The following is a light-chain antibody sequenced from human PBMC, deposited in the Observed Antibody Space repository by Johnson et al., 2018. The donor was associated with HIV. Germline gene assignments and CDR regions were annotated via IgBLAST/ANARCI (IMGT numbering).Light chain of an antibody. CDR1: RSNIGNNY. CDR2: NND. V-gene: IGLV1-51*01. Sequence: QSVLTQPPSVSAAPGQKVTISCSGSRSNIGNNYVSWYQQFPGTAPKLLISNNDKRPSGIPDRFSGSRSGTSATLGITGLQTGDEADYYCGTWDSSLSAYVFGTGTNVTV. CDR3: GTWDSSLSAYV. J-gene: IGLJ1*01.